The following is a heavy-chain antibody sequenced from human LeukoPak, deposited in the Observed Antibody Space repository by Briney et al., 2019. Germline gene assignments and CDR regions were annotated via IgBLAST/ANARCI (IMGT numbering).Heavy chain of an antibody. V-gene: IGHV7-4-1*02. Sequence: GASVKVSCKASGYTFTSYDINWVRQATGQGLEWMGWINTNTGDPTHAQGFAGRIVFSLDNSVNTAYLQISSLKTDDTAVYYCARDLVVPGDYWGQGTLVTVSS. CDR1: GYTFTSYD. D-gene: IGHD1-14*01. CDR3: ARDLVVPGDY. CDR2: INTNTGDP. J-gene: IGHJ4*02.